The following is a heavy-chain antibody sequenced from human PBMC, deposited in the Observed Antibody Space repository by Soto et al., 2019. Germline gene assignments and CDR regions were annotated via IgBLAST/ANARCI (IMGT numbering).Heavy chain of an antibody. CDR3: ARERYQVLSDGMDV. Sequence: ASVKVSFQASGFTFSDYYIHWVREAPGQGLEWMGWLNPKSGGTTYAQKFQGRLTLSRDTSINTAYMELSRLSIDDTALYYCARERYQVLSDGMDVWGQGTTVTVSS. V-gene: IGHV1-2*02. CDR1: GFTFSDYY. J-gene: IGHJ6*02. CDR2: LNPKSGGT. D-gene: IGHD2-2*01.